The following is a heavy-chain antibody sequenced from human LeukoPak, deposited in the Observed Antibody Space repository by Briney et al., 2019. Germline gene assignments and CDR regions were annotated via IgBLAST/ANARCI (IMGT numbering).Heavy chain of an antibody. Sequence: PGGSLRLSCAASGITFSSYATTWVRQAPGKGLEWASIINGGRTYYADSVKGRFTISRDNSKNTLFLQMNSLRGEDTAVYYCARAAAGSYHDYWGQGTLVTVSS. V-gene: IGHV3-23*01. D-gene: IGHD1-26*01. CDR2: INGGRT. J-gene: IGHJ4*02. CDR1: GITFSSYA. CDR3: ARAAAGSYHDY.